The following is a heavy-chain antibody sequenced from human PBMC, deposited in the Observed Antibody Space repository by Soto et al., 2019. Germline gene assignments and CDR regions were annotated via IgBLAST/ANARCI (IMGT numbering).Heavy chain of an antibody. Sequence: GGSLRLSCAASGFTFSSYSMNWVRQAPGKGLEWVSSISSSSSYIYYADSVKGRFTISRDNAKNSLYLQMNSLRAEDTAVYYCARDGAPEEYGDYGVHYYYYMDVWGKGTTVTVSS. CDR1: GFTFSSYS. D-gene: IGHD4-17*01. CDR3: ARDGAPEEYGDYGVHYYYYMDV. CDR2: ISSSSSYI. V-gene: IGHV3-21*01. J-gene: IGHJ6*03.